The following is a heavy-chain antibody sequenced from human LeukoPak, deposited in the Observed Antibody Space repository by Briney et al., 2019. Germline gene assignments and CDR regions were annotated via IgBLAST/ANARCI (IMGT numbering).Heavy chain of an antibody. CDR3: AKDGDFWSGYYPNWFDP. J-gene: IGHJ5*02. CDR2: ISGSGGST. Sequence: GGSLRLSCAASGFTFSSYAMSWVRQAPGKGLEWVSAISGSGGSTYYADSVKGRFTISRDNSKNSLYLQMNSLRAEDTAVYYFAKDGDFWSGYYPNWFDPWGQGTLVTVSS. D-gene: IGHD3-3*01. CDR1: GFTFSSYA. V-gene: IGHV3-23*01.